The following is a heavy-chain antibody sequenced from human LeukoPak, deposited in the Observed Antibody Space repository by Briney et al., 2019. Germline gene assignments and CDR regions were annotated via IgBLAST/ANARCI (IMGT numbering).Heavy chain of an antibody. V-gene: IGHV1-2*02. J-gene: IGHJ3*02. CDR3: ARVYRWLHPNDAFDI. CDR2: ITPNSGGT. CDR1: GYTFTGYY. Sequence: SGKVSCKASGYTFTGYYMHWVRQAPGQGLELMGWITPNSGGTNYAQKFQGRVTMTSDTSISTAYMELSRLRSNDTAVYYCARVYRWLHPNDAFDIWGQGTMVTVSS. D-gene: IGHD5-12*01.